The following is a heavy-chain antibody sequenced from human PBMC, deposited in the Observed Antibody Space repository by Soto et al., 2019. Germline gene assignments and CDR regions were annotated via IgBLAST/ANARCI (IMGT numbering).Heavy chain of an antibody. V-gene: IGHV2-70*11. J-gene: IGHJ4*02. CDR3: ARMQGGYDLTPDHFDY. Sequence: EARRTRMNPTQTLTLTCTISGFSLSTSGMCVSWIRQPPGKALEWLARIDWDDDKYYSTSLKTRLTISKDTSKNQVVLTMTNMDPVDTATYYCARMQGGYDLTPDHFDYWGQGTLVTVSS. D-gene: IGHD5-12*01. CDR1: GFSLSTSGMC. CDR2: IDWDDDK.